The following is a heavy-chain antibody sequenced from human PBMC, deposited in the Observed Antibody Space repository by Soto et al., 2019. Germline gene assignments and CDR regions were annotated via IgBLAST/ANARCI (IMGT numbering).Heavy chain of an antibody. V-gene: IGHV1-18*04. D-gene: IGHD1-7*01. CDR2: ISAYNGNT. CDR3: ARGELELDNYYYYYGMDV. Sequence: ASVKVSCKASGYTFTSYGISWVRQAPGQGLEWMGWISAYNGNTNYAQKLQGRVTMTTDTSTSTAYMELRSLRSDDTAVYYCARGELELDNYYYYYGMDVWGQGTTVTVSS. J-gene: IGHJ6*02. CDR1: GYTFTSYG.